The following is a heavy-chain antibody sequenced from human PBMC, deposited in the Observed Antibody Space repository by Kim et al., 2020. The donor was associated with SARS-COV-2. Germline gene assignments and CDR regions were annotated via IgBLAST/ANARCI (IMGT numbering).Heavy chain of an antibody. Sequence: GGSLRLSCAASGFTFSSYAMSWVRQAPGKGLEWISAISGSGGSTYYADSVKGRFTISRDNSKNTLYLQMNSLRAEDTAVYYCAKGRLGATSHSVGAFDIWGQGTMVTLSS. J-gene: IGHJ3*02. D-gene: IGHD1-26*01. CDR2: ISGSGGST. V-gene: IGHV3-23*01. CDR3: AKGRLGATSHSVGAFDI. CDR1: GFTFSSYA.